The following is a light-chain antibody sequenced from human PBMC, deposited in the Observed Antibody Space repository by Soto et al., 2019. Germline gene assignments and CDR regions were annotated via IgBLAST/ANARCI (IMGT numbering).Light chain of an antibody. J-gene: IGLJ2*01. CDR2: SND. V-gene: IGLV1-44*01. CDR3: AAWDDRLSGVV. CDR1: SSNIGTNT. Sequence: QSVLTQPPSASETPGQRVTISCSGSSSNIGTNTVNWYQQVPGTAPRLLIYSNDQRPSGVPGRFSGSKSGTSASLAISGLQSEDEADYYCAAWDDRLSGVVFGRGTKLTVL.